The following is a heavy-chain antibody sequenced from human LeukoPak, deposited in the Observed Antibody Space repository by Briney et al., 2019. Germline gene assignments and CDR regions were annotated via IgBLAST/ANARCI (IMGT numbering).Heavy chain of an antibody. CDR1: GFTFSGSD. CDR2: IGIKANNYAT. J-gene: IGHJ4*02. CDR3: TTYTRGHY. V-gene: IGHV3-73*01. D-gene: IGHD6-19*01. Sequence: GGSLRLSCAASGFTFSGSDMHWVRQASGKGLEWVGRIGIKANNYATAYSAALKGRFTISRDDSKDTAYLQMNSLRTEDTAVYYCTTYTRGHYWGQGILVTVSS.